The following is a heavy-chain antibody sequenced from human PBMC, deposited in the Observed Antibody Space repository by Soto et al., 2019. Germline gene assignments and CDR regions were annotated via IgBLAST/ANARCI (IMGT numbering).Heavy chain of an antibody. D-gene: IGHD3-10*01. J-gene: IGHJ4*02. Sequence: EVQLVESGGGLVQPGGSLRLSCAASGFTFSSYAMHWVRQAPGKGLEYVSAISSNGGSTYYANSVKGRFTISRDNSKNTLYLQMGSLRAEDMAVYYCARAIACYYGSGSYSFGYWGQGTLVTVSS. CDR2: ISSNGGST. V-gene: IGHV3-64*01. CDR3: ARAIACYYGSGSYSFGY. CDR1: GFTFSSYA.